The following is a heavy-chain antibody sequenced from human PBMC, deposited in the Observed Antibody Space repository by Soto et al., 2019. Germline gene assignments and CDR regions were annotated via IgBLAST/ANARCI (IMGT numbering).Heavy chain of an antibody. V-gene: IGHV1-18*04. CDR2: ISAYNGNT. J-gene: IGHJ5*02. CDR1: GYTFTSYG. D-gene: IGHD3-22*01. Sequence: GASVKVSCKASGYTFTSYGISWVRQAPGQGLEWMGWISAYNGNTNYAQKLQGRVTMTTDTSTSTAYMELRSLRSDDTAVYYCARYYDSRGYSCFDPWGQRTLVPVSS. CDR3: ARYYDSRGYSCFDP.